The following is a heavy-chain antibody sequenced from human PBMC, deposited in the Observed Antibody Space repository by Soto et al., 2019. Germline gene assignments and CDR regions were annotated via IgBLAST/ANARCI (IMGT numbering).Heavy chain of an antibody. CDR2: MNPNSGNT. J-gene: IGHJ6*02. CDR1: GYTSTSYD. V-gene: IGHV1-8*01. CDR3: ARAGLSITIFGVVDYYYYGMDV. Sequence: ASVKVSCKASGYTSTSYDINWVRQATGQGLEWMGWMNPNSGNTGYAQKFQGRVTMTRNTSISTAYMELSSLRSEDTAVYYCARAGLSITIFGVVDYYYYGMDVWGQGTTVTSP. D-gene: IGHD3-3*01.